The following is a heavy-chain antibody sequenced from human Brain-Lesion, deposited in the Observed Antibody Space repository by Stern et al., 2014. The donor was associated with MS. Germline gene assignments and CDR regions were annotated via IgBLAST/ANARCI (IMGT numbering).Heavy chain of an antibody. D-gene: IGHD3-10*01. J-gene: IGHJ5*01. CDR2: VNNDGRRT. Sequence: EVQLVESEGGLVQPGGSLRLSCAASGFTFSNYWMHWVRHAPGKGLVWVSRVNNDGRRTSYADSVKGRFTMSRDNAKNTLYLQMNSLRVEDTAIYYCARGERWFDSWGQGTLVTVSS. CDR3: ARGERWFDS. V-gene: IGHV3-74*02. CDR1: GFTFSNYW.